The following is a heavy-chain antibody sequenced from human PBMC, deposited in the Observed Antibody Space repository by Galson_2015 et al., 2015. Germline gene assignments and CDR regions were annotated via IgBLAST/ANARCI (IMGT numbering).Heavy chain of an antibody. V-gene: IGHV3-7*01. D-gene: IGHD2/OR15-2a*01. CDR1: GLTFSTST. CDR3: ARPRPTYFFDY. J-gene: IGHJ4*02. Sequence: SLRLSCAVSGLTFSTSTMAWVRQAPGKGLEWVATIRTDGGVRYNADSVRGRFTISRDNSKNSLFLQMDSLTVDDMAVYYCARPRPTYFFDYWGQGTLVTVSS. CDR2: IRTDGGVR.